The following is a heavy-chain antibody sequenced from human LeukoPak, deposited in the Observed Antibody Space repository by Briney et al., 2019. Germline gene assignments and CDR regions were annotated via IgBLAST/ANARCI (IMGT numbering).Heavy chain of an antibody. V-gene: IGHV1-8*01. J-gene: IGHJ4*02. CDR3: ARGRASRHDY. CDR1: GYTFTSYD. Sequence: ASVTVYCQASGYTFTSYDINCVRQATGHRLEWIGWINTNSGNTGYAQKFQVRVSMTRNTSTSTAYMELSSLRSGETAVYYCARGRASRHDYWGQGTLVTVSS. D-gene: IGHD2-21*01. CDR2: INTNSGNT.